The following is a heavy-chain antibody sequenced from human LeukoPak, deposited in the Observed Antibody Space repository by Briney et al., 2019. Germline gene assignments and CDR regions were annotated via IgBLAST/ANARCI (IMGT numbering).Heavy chain of an antibody. J-gene: IGHJ4*02. CDR1: GFTFSGYG. CDR3: ARGDAFSGDH. CDR2: IWYDGSNK. Sequence: GRSLRLSCAASGFTFSGYGMHWVRQAPGKGLEWVAVIWYDGSNKYYADSVKGRFTISRDNSENTLYLQMNSLRAEDTAVYYCARGDAFSGDHWGQGTLVTVSS. D-gene: IGHD3-16*01. V-gene: IGHV3-33*01.